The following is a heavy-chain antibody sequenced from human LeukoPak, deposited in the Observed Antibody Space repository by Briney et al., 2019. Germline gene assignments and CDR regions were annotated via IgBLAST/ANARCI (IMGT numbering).Heavy chain of an antibody. CDR1: GFTFSSYG. V-gene: IGHV3-30*02. J-gene: IGHJ4*02. Sequence: PGGSLTLXCAASGFTFSSYGMHWVRQAQGKGLEWVAFIRYDGSNKFHADPVKGRFTISRDASKSTLYLQMSSLRTEDTAVYYCAKQEYYGPDYWGQGTLVTVSS. CDR2: IRYDGSNK. D-gene: IGHD2/OR15-2a*01. CDR3: AKQEYYGPDY.